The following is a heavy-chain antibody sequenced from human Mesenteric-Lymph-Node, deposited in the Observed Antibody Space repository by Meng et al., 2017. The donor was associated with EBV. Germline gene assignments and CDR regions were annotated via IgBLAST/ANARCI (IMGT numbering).Heavy chain of an antibody. CDR2: MYYNGSP. J-gene: IGHJ4*02. V-gene: IGHV4-39*07. D-gene: IGHD6-19*01. CDR1: VGSIGSNHYY. Sequence: LQLHESGPGLVNPSEPLSLTCTVSVGSIGSNHYYWGWIRQPPGKGLEWIGSMYYNGSPSSRPSLPRRVTISVDTSQPQFSLKLNSVTAADPAVYYSAPPGSGWYYFDYWGQGNLVTVSS. CDR3: APPGSGWYYFDY.